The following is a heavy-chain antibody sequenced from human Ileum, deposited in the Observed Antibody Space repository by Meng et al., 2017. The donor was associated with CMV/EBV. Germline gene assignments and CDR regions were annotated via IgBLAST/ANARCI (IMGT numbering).Heavy chain of an antibody. Sequence: GESLKISCAASGFTVSSYWMHWVRQAPGKGLVWVSRINSDGSSTSYADSVKGRFTISRDNAKNTLYLQMNSLRAEDTAVYYCARGLDGWYYYYYGMDVWGQGTTVTVSS. CDR3: ARGLDGWYYYYYGMDV. CDR1: GFTVSSYW. J-gene: IGHJ6*02. V-gene: IGHV3-74*01. D-gene: IGHD6-19*01. CDR2: INSDGSST.